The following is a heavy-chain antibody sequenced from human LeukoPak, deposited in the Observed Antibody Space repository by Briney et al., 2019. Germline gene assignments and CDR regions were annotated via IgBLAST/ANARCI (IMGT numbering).Heavy chain of an antibody. V-gene: IGHV3-48*03. Sequence: QPGGSLRLSCAASGFIISTYEMNWVRQAPGKGLEWISYISSSGATIYYADSVKGRFTVSRDNAKNSLFLQMNSLRAEDTAVYYCAREPPYYYDSTDDAFDLWGQRTMVTVSS. CDR1: GFIISTYE. CDR2: ISSSGATI. CDR3: AREPPYYYDSTDDAFDL. J-gene: IGHJ3*01. D-gene: IGHD3-22*01.